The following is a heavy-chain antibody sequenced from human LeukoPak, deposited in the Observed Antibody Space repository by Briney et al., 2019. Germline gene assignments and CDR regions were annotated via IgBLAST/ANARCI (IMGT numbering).Heavy chain of an antibody. Sequence: GGSLSLSCAASGLTLSSYSLNWVGQAQGKGLEWVSSISSSSSYIYYADSVKGRFTISRDNAKNSLYLQMNSLRAEDTAVYYCASSAGWFICWGQGTLVTVSS. CDR2: ISSSSSYI. CDR1: GLTLSSYS. CDR3: ASSAGWFIC. J-gene: IGHJ4*02. D-gene: IGHD6-19*01. V-gene: IGHV3-21*01.